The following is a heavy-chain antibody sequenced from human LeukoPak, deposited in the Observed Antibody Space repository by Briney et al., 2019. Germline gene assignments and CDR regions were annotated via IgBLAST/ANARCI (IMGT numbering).Heavy chain of an antibody. CDR1: GFTFSSYS. J-gene: IGHJ4*02. CDR3: ARAAAGDPFDY. D-gene: IGHD6-13*01. CDR2: ISYDGSNK. Sequence: GGSLRLSCAASGFTFSSYSMNWVRQAPGKGLEWVAVISYDGSNKYYADSVKGRFTISRDNSKNTLYLQMNSLRAEDTAVYYCARAAAGDPFDYWGQGTLVTVSS. V-gene: IGHV3-30*03.